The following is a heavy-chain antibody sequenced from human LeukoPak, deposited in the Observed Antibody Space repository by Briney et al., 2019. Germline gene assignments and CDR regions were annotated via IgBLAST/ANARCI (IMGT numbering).Heavy chain of an antibody. Sequence: GESLKISGKGIGYNFSKYWIGWVRQMPGKGLEWMGIIYPRDSDVRYNPSFQGHVTISADTSISTLYLHWSSLQPSDTAIYFCARHGPEIVVVPASIPLDYWGKGTLVTVSS. CDR3: ARHGPEIVVVPASIPLDY. D-gene: IGHD2-2*01. CDR2: IYPRDSDV. J-gene: IGHJ4*02. V-gene: IGHV5-51*01. CDR1: GYNFSKYW.